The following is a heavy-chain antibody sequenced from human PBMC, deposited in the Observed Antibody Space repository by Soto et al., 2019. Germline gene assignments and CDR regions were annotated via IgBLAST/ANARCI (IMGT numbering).Heavy chain of an antibody. CDR1: GGTFSSYA. D-gene: IGHD2-2*01. Sequence: QVQLVQSGAEVKKPGSSVKASCKASGGTFSSYAISWVRQAPGQGLEWMGGIIPISGTANYAQKFQGRVTINADESTSTAYMELSSLRSEDTAVYYCARSQGSSTSLEIYYYYYYGMDVWGQGTTVTVSS. CDR3: ARSQGSSTSLEIYYYYYYGMDV. V-gene: IGHV1-69*01. J-gene: IGHJ6*02. CDR2: IIPISGTA.